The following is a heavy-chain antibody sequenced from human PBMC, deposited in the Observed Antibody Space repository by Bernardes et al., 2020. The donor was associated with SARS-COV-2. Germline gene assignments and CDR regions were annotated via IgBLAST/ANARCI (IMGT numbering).Heavy chain of an antibody. Sequence: GGSLRLSCAASGFTFSSYWMSWVRQAPGKGLEWVSAISGSGGSTYYADSVKGRFTISRDNSKNTLYLQMNSLRAEDTAVYYCAKDPGRPRSITSNWFDPWGQGTLVTVAS. CDR2: ISGSGGST. CDR1: GFTFSSYW. CDR3: AKDPGRPRSITSNWFDP. D-gene: IGHD3-10*01. J-gene: IGHJ5*02. V-gene: IGHV3-23*01.